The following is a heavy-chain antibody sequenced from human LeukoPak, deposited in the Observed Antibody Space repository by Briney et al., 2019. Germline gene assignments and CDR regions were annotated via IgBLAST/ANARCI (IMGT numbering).Heavy chain of an antibody. J-gene: IGHJ4*02. Sequence: GASVKVSCKASGYTFTSYAMYWVRQAPGQRLEWMGWINAGNGNTKYSQKFQGRVTITRDTSASTAYMELSSLRSEDTAVYYCARDRGSGWFYFDYWGQGTLVTVSS. CDR2: INAGNGNT. CDR1: GYTFTSYA. V-gene: IGHV1-3*01. CDR3: ARDRGSGWFYFDY. D-gene: IGHD6-19*01.